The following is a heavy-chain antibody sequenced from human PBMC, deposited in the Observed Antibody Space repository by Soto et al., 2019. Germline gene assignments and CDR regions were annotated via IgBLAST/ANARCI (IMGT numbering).Heavy chain of an antibody. CDR2: ISYDGSNK. CDR3: AREFAANHWRYYYYYGMDV. D-gene: IGHD3-10*01. CDR1: GFTFSSYA. Sequence: PGGSLRLSCAASGFTFSSYAMHWVRQAPGKGLEWVAVISYDGSNKYYADSVKGRFTISRDNSKNTLYLQMNSLRAEDTAVYYCAREFAANHWRYYYYYGMDVWGQGTTVTVSS. V-gene: IGHV3-30-3*01. J-gene: IGHJ6*02.